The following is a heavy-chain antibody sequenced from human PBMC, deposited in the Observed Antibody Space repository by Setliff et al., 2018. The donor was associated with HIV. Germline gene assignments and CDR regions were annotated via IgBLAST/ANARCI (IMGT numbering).Heavy chain of an antibody. J-gene: IGHJ5*02. Sequence: ASVKVSCKTSGYTFTNYYVNWVRQAPGQGLEWMGIINCKNGNTNYAQKFQGRVTMTTDTSTNAAYMDLTSLKSDDTAVYYCARDPTAPSITIFGVVGATYWFDPWGPGTLVTVSS. CDR1: GYTFTNYY. CDR2: INCKNGNT. D-gene: IGHD3-3*01. V-gene: IGHV1-18*04. CDR3: ARDPTAPSITIFGVVGATYWFDP.